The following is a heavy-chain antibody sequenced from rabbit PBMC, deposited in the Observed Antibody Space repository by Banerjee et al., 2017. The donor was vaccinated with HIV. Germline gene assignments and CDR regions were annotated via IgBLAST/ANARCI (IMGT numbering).Heavy chain of an antibody. J-gene: IGHJ4*01. CDR3: ARDSGWEWNL. V-gene: IGHV1S45*01. CDR1: GIDFSSSYY. CDR2: IYAGSSGST. Sequence: QQQLEESGGGLVKPGGTLTLTCKASGIDFSSSYYIYWVRQAPGKGLEWIACIYAGSSGSTYYASWAKGRFTISKTSSTTVTLQMTSLTAADTAAYFCARDSGWEWNLWGQGTLVTVS. D-gene: IGHD4-1*01.